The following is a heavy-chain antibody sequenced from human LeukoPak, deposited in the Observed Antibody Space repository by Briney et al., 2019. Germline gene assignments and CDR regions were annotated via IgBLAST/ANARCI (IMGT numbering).Heavy chain of an antibody. V-gene: IGHV1-2*02. CDR1: GYTITGFY. D-gene: IGHD6-13*01. CDR3: ATVWGYSSPAEWRYFDY. CDR2: ISPDTGAT. Sequence: ASVKVSCKASGYTITGFYLHWVRQPPGQGLEWMGRISPDTGATDYAQKIQCRVTMPTDTSISSAYMEVSRLRSDDTAVYYCATVWGYSSPAEWRYFDYWGQGTLVTVSS. J-gene: IGHJ4*02.